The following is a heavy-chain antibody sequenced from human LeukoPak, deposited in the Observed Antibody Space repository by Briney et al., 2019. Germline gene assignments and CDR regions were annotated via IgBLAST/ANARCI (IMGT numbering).Heavy chain of an antibody. Sequence: ASVKVSCKTSGYTFTTYGITWVRQAPGQGLEWMGWVSSYNDNTNYAQKFQGRVTMTRNTSISTAYMELSSLRSEDTAVYYCARPSGYYHYYYYGMDVWGQGTTVTVSS. J-gene: IGHJ6*02. D-gene: IGHD3-3*01. CDR1: GYTFTTYG. CDR3: ARPSGYYHYYYYGMDV. CDR2: VSSYNDNT. V-gene: IGHV1-18*01.